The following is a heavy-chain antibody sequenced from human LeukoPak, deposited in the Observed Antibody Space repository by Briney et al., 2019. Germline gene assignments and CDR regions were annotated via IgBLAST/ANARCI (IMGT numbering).Heavy chain of an antibody. Sequence: PGGSLRLSCEVSGIGFSSYAMSWVRQAPGKGPEWVSVIRESGDSTAYAASVTGRFTISRDNSKKTLYLQMNSLRAEDTAVYYCALHRGYHNGDVVGYFDLWGRGSLVIVSS. D-gene: IGHD3-22*01. V-gene: IGHV3-23*01. CDR3: ALHRGYHNGDVVGYFDL. CDR1: GIGFSSYA. CDR2: IRESGDST. J-gene: IGHJ2*01.